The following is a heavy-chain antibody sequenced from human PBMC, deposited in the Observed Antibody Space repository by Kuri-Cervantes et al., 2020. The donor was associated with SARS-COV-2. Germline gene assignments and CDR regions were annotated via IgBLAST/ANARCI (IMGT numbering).Heavy chain of an antibody. V-gene: IGHV1-69*06. Sequence: SVKVSCKASGGTFSSYTISWVRQAPGQGLEWMGGIIPIFGTANYAQKLQGRVTITADKSTSTAYMELSSLRSEDTAVYYCAAYYDSSGYSPLAYWGQGTLVTVSS. CDR2: IIPIFGTA. CDR3: AAYYDSSGYSPLAY. J-gene: IGHJ4*02. D-gene: IGHD3-22*01. CDR1: GGTFSSYT.